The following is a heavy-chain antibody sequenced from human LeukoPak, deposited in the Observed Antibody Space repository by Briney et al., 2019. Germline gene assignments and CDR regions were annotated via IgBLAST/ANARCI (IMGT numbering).Heavy chain of an antibody. V-gene: IGHV3-53*05. J-gene: IGHJ4*02. CDR1: GFTLRVNY. Sequence: PGGSLRLSCVASGFTLRVNYMTWIRQTPGRGLEWVSVIYSDGTTKYADSAKGRFTISRDNSKNTLYLQMNSLRAEDTAVYYCAKEYDYWGQGTLVTVSS. CDR3: AKEYDY. CDR2: IYSDGTT.